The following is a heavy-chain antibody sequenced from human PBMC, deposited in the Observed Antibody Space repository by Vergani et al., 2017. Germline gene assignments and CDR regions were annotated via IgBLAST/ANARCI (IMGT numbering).Heavy chain of an antibody. CDR3: ARGEAVAGNHAQY. Sequence: QVQLQQWGAGLLKHSETLSLTCAVYGGSFSGYYWSWIRQPPGKGLEWIGEINHSGSTNYNPSIKSRVTISVDTSKNQFSLKLSSVTAADTAVYYCARGEAVAGNHAQYWGQGTLVTVSS. V-gene: IGHV4-34*01. D-gene: IGHD6-19*01. CDR1: GGSFSGYY. J-gene: IGHJ4*02. CDR2: INHSGST.